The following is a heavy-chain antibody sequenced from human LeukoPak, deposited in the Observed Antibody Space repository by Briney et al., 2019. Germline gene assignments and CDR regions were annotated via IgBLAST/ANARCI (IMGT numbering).Heavy chain of an antibody. D-gene: IGHD5-12*01. CDR2: INPNSGGT. CDR1: GYTFTGYY. J-gene: IGHJ5*02. V-gene: IGHV1-2*02. Sequence: ASVKVSCKASGYTFTGYYMHWVRQAPGQGLEWMGWINPNSGGTNYAQKFQGRVTMTRDTSISTAYMELSRLRSDDTAVYYCAREMSSGRWFDPWGQGTLVTVSS. CDR3: AREMSSGRWFDP.